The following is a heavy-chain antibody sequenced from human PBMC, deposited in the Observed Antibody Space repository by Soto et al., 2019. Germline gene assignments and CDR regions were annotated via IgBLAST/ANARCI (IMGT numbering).Heavy chain of an antibody. V-gene: IGHV3-30-3*01. J-gene: IGHJ4*02. CDR1: GFTFSSYA. Sequence: GGSLRLSCAASGFTFSSYAMHWVRQAPGKGLEWVAVISYDGSNKYYADSVKGRFTISRDNSKNTLYLQMNSLRAEDTAVYYCARAKWELHSSDYWGQGTLVTVSS. D-gene: IGHD1-26*01. CDR3: ARAKWELHSSDY. CDR2: ISYDGSNK.